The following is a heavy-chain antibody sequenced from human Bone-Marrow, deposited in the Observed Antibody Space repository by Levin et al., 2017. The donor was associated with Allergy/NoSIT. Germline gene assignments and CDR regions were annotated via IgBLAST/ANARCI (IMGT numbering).Heavy chain of an antibody. V-gene: IGHV3-30-3*01. CDR2: ISNDGSNK. Sequence: GGSLRLSCAASGFTFSRYAMHWVRQAPGKGLEWVAVISNDGSNKYYADSVKGRLTISRDNSNNTVYVQMNSLRAEDTAVYYCARDLWELLGDYPVYYYCDMDVWGQGTTVIVSS. D-gene: IGHD3-10*01. CDR1: GFTFSRYA. CDR3: ARDLWELLGDYPVYYYCDMDV. J-gene: IGHJ6*02.